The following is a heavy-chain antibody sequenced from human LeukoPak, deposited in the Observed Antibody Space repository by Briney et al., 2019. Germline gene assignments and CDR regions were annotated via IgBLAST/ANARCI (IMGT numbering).Heavy chain of an antibody. CDR3: APTAEAYTSWWKV. J-gene: IGHJ4*02. V-gene: IGHV1-2*02. CDR1: GYKFTDDY. CDR2: INPDSGFT. Sequence: VASVKVSCKASGYKFTDDYMHWVRQAPGQGLEFMGWINPDSGFTNYAQKFKGRVTMTRDTSISTAYLEVGSLTSDDTAVYYCAPTAEAYTSWWKVWGQGTLVTVSS. D-gene: IGHD3-16*01.